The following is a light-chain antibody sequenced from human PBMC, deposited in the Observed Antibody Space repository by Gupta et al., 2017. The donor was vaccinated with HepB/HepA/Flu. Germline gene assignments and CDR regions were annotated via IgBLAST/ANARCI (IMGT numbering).Light chain of an antibody. V-gene: IGKV2-30*01. CDR3: GQGTHWPLS. J-gene: IGKJ4*01. Sequence: DAVLTQSPLSLPVTLGQSASISCRSSQNLLFSDGNTFLHWYQQRPGQSPRRLIYRVCNRDSGVPDRFSGSGSGTDFTLKISRVEAEDIGVYYCGQGTHWPLSFGGGTKVEIK. CDR2: RVC. CDR1: QNLLFSDGNTF.